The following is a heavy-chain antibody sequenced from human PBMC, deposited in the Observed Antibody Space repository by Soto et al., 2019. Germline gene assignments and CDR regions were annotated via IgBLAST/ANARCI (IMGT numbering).Heavy chain of an antibody. CDR3: AKTSTAANRNWFDP. CDR2: IYSSGST. CDR1: GGSISGFY. J-gene: IGHJ5*02. D-gene: IGHD6-13*01. Sequence: PSETLSLTCSVSGGSISGFYRSWIRQSPGKGLEWIAYIYSSGSTNYNPSLKSRATISVDTSKNHFSLKLTSVTAADTAVYYCAKTSTAANRNWFDPWGQGTLVTVSS. V-gene: IGHV4-59*01.